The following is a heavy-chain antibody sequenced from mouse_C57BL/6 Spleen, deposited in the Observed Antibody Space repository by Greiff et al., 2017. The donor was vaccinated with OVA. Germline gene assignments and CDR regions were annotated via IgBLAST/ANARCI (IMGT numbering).Heavy chain of an antibody. D-gene: IGHD2-2*01. J-gene: IGHJ3*01. CDR3: ARISYGYDWFAY. CDR1: GYAFSSSW. V-gene: IGHV1-82*01. Sequence: QVQLKESGPELVKPGASVKISYKASGYAFSSSWMNWVKQRPGKGLEWIGRIYPGDGDTNYNGKFKGKATLTADKSSSTAYMQLSSLTSEDSAVYFCARISYGYDWFAYWGQGTLVTVSA. CDR2: IYPGDGDT.